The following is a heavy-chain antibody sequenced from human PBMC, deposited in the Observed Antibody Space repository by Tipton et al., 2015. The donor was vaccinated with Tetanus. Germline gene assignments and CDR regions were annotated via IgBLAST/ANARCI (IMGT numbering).Heavy chain of an antibody. J-gene: IGHJ3*02. CDR2: MYNSGAT. CDR3: ARPEASGRARGFDI. Sequence: TLSLTCTIFGGSVSRGSYYWAWIRQPPGKGLEWIGTMYNSGATYYNPSLKGRVTISGDTSKNLFSLTSVTASDTAVYYCARPEASGRARGFDIWGQGTKVTVSP. CDR1: GGSVSRGSYY. D-gene: IGHD3-10*01. V-gene: IGHV4-39*02.